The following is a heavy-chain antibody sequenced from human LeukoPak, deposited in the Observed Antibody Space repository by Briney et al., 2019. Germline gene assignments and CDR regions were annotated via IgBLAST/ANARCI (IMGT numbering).Heavy chain of an antibody. V-gene: IGHV3-48*01. Sequence: PGGALRLSCAASGFTFSTYSMNWVRQAPGKGLEWVSYVSSSSTTIYYADSVKGRFTISRDNAKKSLYLQMNSLRAEDTAVYYCAPGIAAAGYCDYWGQGTLVTVSS. CDR3: APGIAAAGYCDY. J-gene: IGHJ4*02. CDR2: VSSSSTTI. D-gene: IGHD6-13*01. CDR1: GFTFSTYS.